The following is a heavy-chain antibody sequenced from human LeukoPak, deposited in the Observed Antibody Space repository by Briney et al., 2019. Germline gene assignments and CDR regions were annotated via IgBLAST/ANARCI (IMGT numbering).Heavy chain of an antibody. V-gene: IGHV1-2*02. Sequence: ASVKVSCKASGYTFTSYYMHWVRQAPGQGLEWMGWINPNSGGTNYAQKFQGRVTMTRDTSISTAYMELSRLTFDDTAVYYCARSSHIVVVTARNFVYWGQGTLVTVSS. CDR1: GYTFTSYY. J-gene: IGHJ4*02. CDR3: ARSSHIVVVTARNFVY. D-gene: IGHD2-21*02. CDR2: INPNSGGT.